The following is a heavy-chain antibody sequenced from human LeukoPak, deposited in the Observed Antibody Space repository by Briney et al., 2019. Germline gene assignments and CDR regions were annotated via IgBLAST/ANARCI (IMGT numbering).Heavy chain of an antibody. Sequence: SETLSLTCAVYGGSLSSYHWTWIRQSPGKGMEWIGEIYHSGSTNYNPSLKSRVTISVDKSKNQFSLKLSSVTAADTAVYYCARKYYDSSGYYLPFDYWGQGTLVTVSS. V-gene: IGHV4-34*01. D-gene: IGHD3-22*01. CDR2: IYHSGST. J-gene: IGHJ4*02. CDR3: ARKYYDSSGYYLPFDY. CDR1: GGSLSSYH.